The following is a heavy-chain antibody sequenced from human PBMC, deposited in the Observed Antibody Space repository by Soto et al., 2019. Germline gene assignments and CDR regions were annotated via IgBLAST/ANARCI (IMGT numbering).Heavy chain of an antibody. CDR1: GYTFINSA. V-gene: IGHV1-18*04. CDR3: ARDQSSGVFDY. D-gene: IGHD3-22*01. Sequence: QVQLVQSGGEVKQPGASVKVSCKATGYTFINSAIAWVRQAPGQGLEWMGWISPYNGNTNYAQSVQGRVTITTDTSTSTAYMELRSLRFDDTAVYYCARDQSSGVFDYWGQGTLVTVST. CDR2: ISPYNGNT. J-gene: IGHJ4*02.